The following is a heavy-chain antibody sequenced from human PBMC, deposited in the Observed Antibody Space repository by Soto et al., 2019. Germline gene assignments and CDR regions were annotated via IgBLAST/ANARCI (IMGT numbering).Heavy chain of an antibody. CDR2: VSGSGGST. Sequence: LRLSCVASGFSFSSDAMSWVRQAPAEGLEWVSAVSGSGGSTYYADSVKGRFTISRDISKNTLYLQMNSLRAEDTAVYPCAKGCGWCGPWRQGTLGTVAS. V-gene: IGHV3-23*01. CDR1: GFSFSSDA. D-gene: IGHD1-26*01. J-gene: IGHJ5*02. CDR3: AKGCGWCGP.